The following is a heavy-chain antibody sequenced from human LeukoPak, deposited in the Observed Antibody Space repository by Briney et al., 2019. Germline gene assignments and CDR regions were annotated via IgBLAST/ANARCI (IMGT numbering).Heavy chain of an antibody. Sequence: GGSLRLSCAASGFTFSSYAMHWVRQAPGKGLEWVAVISYGGSNKYYADSVKGRFTISRDNSKNTLYLQMNSLRAEDTAVYYCARDAPGIAAAGTRGGGYFDYWGQGTLVTVSS. CDR3: ARDAPGIAAAGTRGGGYFDY. V-gene: IGHV3-30-3*01. CDR1: GFTFSSYA. J-gene: IGHJ4*02. CDR2: ISYGGSNK. D-gene: IGHD6-13*01.